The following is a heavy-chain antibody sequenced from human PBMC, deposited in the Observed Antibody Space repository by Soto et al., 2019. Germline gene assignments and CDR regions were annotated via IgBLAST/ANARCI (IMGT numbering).Heavy chain of an antibody. Sequence: ASVKVSCKASGYSFTGYYLHWVRQAPGRGLEWLGWSNPYSGGTDYAQKFQGRVTMTRDTSISTAYMELSRLRSDDTAVYYCARLYSSGGRYGMDVWGQGTTVTVSS. V-gene: IGHV1-2*02. J-gene: IGHJ6*02. CDR3: ARLYSSGGRYGMDV. CDR1: GYSFTGYY. CDR2: SNPYSGGT. D-gene: IGHD5-18*01.